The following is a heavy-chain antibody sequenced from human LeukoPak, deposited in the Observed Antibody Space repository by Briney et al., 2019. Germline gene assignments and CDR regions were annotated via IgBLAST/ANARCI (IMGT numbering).Heavy chain of an antibody. CDR1: GYTFTGYY. CDR2: INPNSGGT. CDR3: ARGYSSSWYPPRGY. J-gene: IGHJ4*02. V-gene: IGHV1-2*02. D-gene: IGHD6-13*01. Sequence: ASVKVSCKASGYTFTGYYMHWVRQAPGQGLECMGWINPNSGGTNYAQKFQGKVTMTRDTSISTAYMELSRLRSGDTAVYYCARGYSSSWYPPRGYWGQGTLVTVSS.